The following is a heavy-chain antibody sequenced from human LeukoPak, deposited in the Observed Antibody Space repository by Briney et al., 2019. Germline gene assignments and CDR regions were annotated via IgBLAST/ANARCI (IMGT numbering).Heavy chain of an antibody. D-gene: IGHD3-22*01. Sequence: ASVKVSCKASGYTFTSYGISWVRQAPGQGLEWMGWISAYNGNTNYAQKLQGRVTMTTDTSTSTAYMELRSLRSDDTAVYYCARERIRYYDSSGYPGHFDYWGQGTPVTVSS. CDR3: ARERIRYYDSSGYPGHFDY. CDR2: ISAYNGNT. CDR1: GYTFTSYG. J-gene: IGHJ4*02. V-gene: IGHV1-18*01.